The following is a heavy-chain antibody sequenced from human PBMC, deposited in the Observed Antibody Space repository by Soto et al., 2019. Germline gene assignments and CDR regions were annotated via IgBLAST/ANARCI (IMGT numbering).Heavy chain of an antibody. J-gene: IGHJ5*02. V-gene: IGHV1-46*01. CDR2: INPSGGST. Sequence: QVQLVQSGAEVKKPGASVKVSCKASGYTFTSYYMHWVRQAPGQGLEWMGIINPSGGSTSYAQKCQGRVTMTRDTSTSTVYMELSSLRSEDTAVYYCARDSAISGFGELNWFDPWGQGTLVTVSS. D-gene: IGHD3-10*01. CDR1: GYTFTSYY. CDR3: ARDSAISGFGELNWFDP.